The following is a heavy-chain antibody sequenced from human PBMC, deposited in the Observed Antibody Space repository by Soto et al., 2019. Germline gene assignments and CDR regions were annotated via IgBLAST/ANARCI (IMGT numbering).Heavy chain of an antibody. D-gene: IGHD2-15*01. CDR2: INPYNGKT. Sequence: QVQLELSGAEVKKSGASVKVSCKASGYIFSTHGITWVRQAPGQGLEWMGWINPYNGKTNYAQTFQGRVTMTTETSRKTAYMELRGMRSDDTAVYYCARVQIVVVVGGTPADYWGQGTLVTVSS. V-gene: IGHV1-18*01. CDR1: GYIFSTHG. J-gene: IGHJ4*02. CDR3: ARVQIVVVVGGTPADY.